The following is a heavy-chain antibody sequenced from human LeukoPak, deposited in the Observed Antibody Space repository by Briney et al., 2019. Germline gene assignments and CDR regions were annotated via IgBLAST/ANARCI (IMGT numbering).Heavy chain of an antibody. CDR2: IYYSGST. D-gene: IGHD3-22*01. J-gene: IGHJ6*02. CDR3: ARGYPSSSGYYYYYYYGMDV. Sequence: SETLSLTCTVSGGSISSYYWSWIRQPPGEGLEWIGYIYYSGSTNYNPSLKSRVTISVDTSKNQFSLKLSSVTAADTAVYYCARGYPSSSGYYYYYYYGMDVWGQGTTVTVSS. V-gene: IGHV4-59*08. CDR1: GGSISSYY.